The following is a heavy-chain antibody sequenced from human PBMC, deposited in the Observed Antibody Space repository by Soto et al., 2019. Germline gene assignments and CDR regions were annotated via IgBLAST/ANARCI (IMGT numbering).Heavy chain of an antibody. D-gene: IGHD5-12*01. Sequence: QVQLVQSGAEVKKPGASVKVSCKASGYTFTSYAMHWVRQAPGQRLEWMGWINAGNGNTKYSQKFQGRVTITRDTSASTAYMELSSLRSEDTAVYYCARFWATSEMATIKGGDYWGQGTXVTVSS. CDR1: GYTFTSYA. CDR2: INAGNGNT. V-gene: IGHV1-3*01. J-gene: IGHJ4*02. CDR3: ARFWATSEMATIKGGDY.